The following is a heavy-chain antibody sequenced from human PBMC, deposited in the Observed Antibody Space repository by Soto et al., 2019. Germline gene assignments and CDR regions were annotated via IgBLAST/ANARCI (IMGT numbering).Heavy chain of an antibody. CDR2: ISSSSRSK. D-gene: IGHD3-10*01. CDR1: EFTFSIYS. Sequence: EVQLVESGGGLVKPGGSRRLSCAASEFTFSIYSMNWVRQAPGKGLGWVSSISSSSRSKYYEDSVKGQFTISKDNANNTLYVQMSSLRAEEKAVYYCAREGYGSGGGYFDYWGRGTLVTVSS. CDR3: AREGYGSGGGYFDY. V-gene: IGHV3-21*01. J-gene: IGHJ4*02.